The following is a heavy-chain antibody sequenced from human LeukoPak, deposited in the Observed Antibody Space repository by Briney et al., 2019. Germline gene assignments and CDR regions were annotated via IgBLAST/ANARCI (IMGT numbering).Heavy chain of an antibody. J-gene: IGHJ4*02. CDR3: VREPVARWERVDY. D-gene: IGHD1-26*01. CDR1: GFTFTSHA. Sequence: GGSLRLSCAASGFTFTSHALHWVRQAPGKGLEWVAVISQDGNNKYYAESVKGRFTVSRDNSENTLYLQMNSLRVEDTATYYCVREPVARWERVDYWGQGALVIVSS. CDR2: ISQDGNNK. V-gene: IGHV3-30-3*01.